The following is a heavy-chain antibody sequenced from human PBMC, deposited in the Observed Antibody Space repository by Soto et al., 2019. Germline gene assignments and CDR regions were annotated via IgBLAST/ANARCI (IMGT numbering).Heavy chain of an antibody. Sequence: LSLTCTVFGGSISSGDYYWSWIRQPPGKGLEWIGYIYYSGSTYYNPSLKSRVTISVDTSKNQFSLKLSSVTAADTAVYYCARLIAARHVFDYWGQGTLVTVSS. CDR2: IYYSGST. CDR1: GGSISSGDYY. V-gene: IGHV4-30-4*01. CDR3: ARLIAARHVFDY. D-gene: IGHD6-6*01. J-gene: IGHJ4*02.